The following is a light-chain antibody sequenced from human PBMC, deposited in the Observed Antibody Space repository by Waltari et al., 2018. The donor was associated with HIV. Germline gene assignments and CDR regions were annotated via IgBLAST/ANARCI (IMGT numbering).Light chain of an antibody. J-gene: IGLJ2*01. CDR2: EVT. Sequence: QSALTQPPSASGSPGQSVTISCTGTNSDIGGYNYVSWYQQHPGKAPKLVISEVTKRPSGFPDRFSGSKSCTTASLTVSGLQAEDEADYYCSSYADRNGFYVVFGGGTRLTVL. CDR3: SSYADRNGFYVV. CDR1: NSDIGGYNY. V-gene: IGLV2-8*01.